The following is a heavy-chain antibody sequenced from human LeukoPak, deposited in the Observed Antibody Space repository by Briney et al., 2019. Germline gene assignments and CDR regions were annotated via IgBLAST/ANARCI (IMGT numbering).Heavy chain of an antibody. J-gene: IGHJ4*02. CDR2: ISGSGGSA. CDR3: AKEAFSCFDY. D-gene: IGHD2-2*01. V-gene: IGHV3-23*01. CDR1: GFTSSSYA. Sequence: PGGSLRLSCAASGFTSSSYAMSWVRQAPGKGLEWVSGISGSGGSAYYADSVKGRFIISRDNSKNTLYLQMNSLRAEDTAVYYCAKEAFSCFDYWGQGTLVTVSS.